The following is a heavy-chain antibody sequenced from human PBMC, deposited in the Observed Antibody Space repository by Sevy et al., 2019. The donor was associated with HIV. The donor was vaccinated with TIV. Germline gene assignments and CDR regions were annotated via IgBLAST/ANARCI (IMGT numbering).Heavy chain of an antibody. Sequence: GGSLRLSCAASGFTFRDHAMHWVRQAPGKGLEWVSGISWNSGTIGYADSVKGRLTISRQNVKNSLYLEMTSLRAEDTALYYCAKAFPTPPRAFDMWGQGTMVTVSS. V-gene: IGHV3-9*01. CDR2: ISWNSGTI. J-gene: IGHJ3*02. D-gene: IGHD2-15*01. CDR1: GFTFRDHA. CDR3: AKAFPTPPRAFDM.